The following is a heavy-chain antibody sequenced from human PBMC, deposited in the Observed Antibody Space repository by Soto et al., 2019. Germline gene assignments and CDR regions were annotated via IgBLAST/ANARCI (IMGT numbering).Heavy chain of an antibody. V-gene: IGHV4-59*01. CDR2: IYYSGST. CDR3: ARVSRDIVVVVAATPAFDI. D-gene: IGHD2-15*01. Sequence: SETLSLTCTVSGGSISSYYWSWIRQPPGKGLEWIGYIYYSGSTNYNPSLKSRVTISVDTSKNQFSLKLSSVTAADTAVYYCARVSRDIVVVVAATPAFDIWGQGTMVTVSS. J-gene: IGHJ3*02. CDR1: GGSISSYY.